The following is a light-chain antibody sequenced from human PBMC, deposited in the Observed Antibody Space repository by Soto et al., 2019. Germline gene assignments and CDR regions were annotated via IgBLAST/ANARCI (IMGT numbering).Light chain of an antibody. CDR3: QQYGSSPPGLT. CDR2: GAS. CDR1: QSVSSSY. J-gene: IGKJ4*01. Sequence: EIVLTQSPGTLSLSPGERATLSWRASQSVSSSYLAWYQQKPGQAPRLLIYGASSRATGIPDRFSGSGSGTDFTLTISRLEPEDFAVYYCQQYGSSPPGLTFGGGTKVDIK. V-gene: IGKV3-20*01.